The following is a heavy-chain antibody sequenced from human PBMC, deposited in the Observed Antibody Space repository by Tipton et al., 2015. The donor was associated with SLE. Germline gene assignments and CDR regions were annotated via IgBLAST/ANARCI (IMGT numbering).Heavy chain of an antibody. CDR3: ASLDYYDSSGPVDY. V-gene: IGHV4-59*08. Sequence: LRLSCTVSGGSISRYYWSWIRQPPGKGLEWIGYIYYSGSTNYNPSLKSRVTISVDTSKNQFSLKLSSVTAADTAVYYCASLDYYDSSGPVDYWGQGTLVTFSS. CDR2: IYYSGST. J-gene: IGHJ4*02. CDR1: GGSISRYY. D-gene: IGHD3-22*01.